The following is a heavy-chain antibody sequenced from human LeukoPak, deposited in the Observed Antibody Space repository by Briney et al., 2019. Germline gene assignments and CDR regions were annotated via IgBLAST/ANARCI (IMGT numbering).Heavy chain of an antibody. CDR3: ARGNGDSSVGFDF. D-gene: IGHD3-22*01. J-gene: IGHJ4*02. CDR2: IYYSGST. CDR1: GGSISSYY. Sequence: SETLSLTCTVSGGSISSYYWSWIRQPPGKGLEWIGYIYYSGSTNYNPSLKSRVTISVDTSKNQFSLKLSSVTAADTAVYYCARGNGDSSVGFDFWGQGTLVTVSS. V-gene: IGHV4-59*01.